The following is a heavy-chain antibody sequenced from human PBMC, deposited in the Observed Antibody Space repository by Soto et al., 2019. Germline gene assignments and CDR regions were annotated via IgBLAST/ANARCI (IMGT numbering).Heavy chain of an antibody. CDR1: GWTFTYRY. CDR2: ITPYNGNL. V-gene: IGHV1-45*01. D-gene: IGHD4-17*01. CDR3: ARSALNGDIGYFES. J-gene: IGHJ4*02. Sequence: QMQLVQSGPEVRKTGSSVKVSCTASGWTFTYRYLHWVRQAPGQALEWLGWITPYNGNLKYAQNFQGRLTITRQSSLSTTYMELSGLRSEDTAVYYCARSALNGDIGYFESWGQGTLVTVSS.